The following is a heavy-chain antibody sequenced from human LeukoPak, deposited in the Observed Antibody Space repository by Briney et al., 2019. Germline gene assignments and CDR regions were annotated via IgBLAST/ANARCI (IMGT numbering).Heavy chain of an antibody. CDR1: GFTFSNSA. Sequence: TGGSLRLSCAASGFTFSNSAMSWVRQAPGKGLEWVSTLSGSGITTYYADSVKGRFTISRDNSKNTLYLQMNSLRAEDTGVYYCAKGIYSSGWSYFDYWGHGTLVTVSS. CDR2: LSGSGITT. J-gene: IGHJ4*01. CDR3: AKGIYSSGWSYFDY. V-gene: IGHV3-23*01. D-gene: IGHD6-19*01.